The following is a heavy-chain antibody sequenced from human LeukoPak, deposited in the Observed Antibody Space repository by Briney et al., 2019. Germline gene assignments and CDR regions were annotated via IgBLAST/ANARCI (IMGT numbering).Heavy chain of an antibody. CDR2: INHSGST. CDR3: ARAYYYDSSGYYN. J-gene: IGHJ4*02. V-gene: IGHV4-34*01. Sequence: PSETLSLTCAVHGGSFSSYYWSWIRQPPGKGLEWIGEINHSGSTNYNPSLKSRVTISVDTSKNQFSLKLSSVTAADTAVYYCARAYYYDSSGYYNWGQGTLVTVSS. D-gene: IGHD3-22*01. CDR1: GGSFSSYY.